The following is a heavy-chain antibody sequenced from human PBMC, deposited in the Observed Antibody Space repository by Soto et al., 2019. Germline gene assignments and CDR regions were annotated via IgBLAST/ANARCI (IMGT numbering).Heavy chain of an antibody. Sequence: QVQLVQSGDEVKKPGSSVKVSCKASGGAFSNYASNWVRQAPGQGLEWVGVYIPIVGTTNYAETFQGRVTITADESTSTAYMELSSLTSEDTAVYYCATARGRGSGYFRYCFDYWGQGTRVTVSS. CDR1: GGAFSNYA. D-gene: IGHD3-22*01. V-gene: IGHV1-69*01. J-gene: IGHJ4*02. CDR3: ATARGRGSGYFRYCFDY. CDR2: YIPIVGTT.